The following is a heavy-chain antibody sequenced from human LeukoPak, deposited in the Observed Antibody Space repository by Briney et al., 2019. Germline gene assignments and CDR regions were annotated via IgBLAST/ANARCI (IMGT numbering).Heavy chain of an antibody. CDR1: GGSISSYY. J-gene: IGHJ3*02. V-gene: IGHV3-11*01. CDR3: ARDFIAAAGNDAFDI. D-gene: IGHD6-13*01. Sequence: LSLTCTVSGGSISSYYWSWIRQAPGKGLEWVSYISSSGSTIYYADSVKGRFTISRDNAKNSLYLQMNSLRAEDTAVYYCARDFIAAAGNDAFDIWGQGTMVTVSS. CDR2: ISSSGSTI.